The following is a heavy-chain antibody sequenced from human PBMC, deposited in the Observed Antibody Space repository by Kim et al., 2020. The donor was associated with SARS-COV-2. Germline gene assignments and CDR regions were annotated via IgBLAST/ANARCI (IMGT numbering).Heavy chain of an antibody. CDR2: IFGSGAT. D-gene: IGHD3-10*01. Sequence: GGSQRLSCAASGFSVSTNDMSWVRQAPGKGLEWVATIFGSGATSFADSAKGRFTISRDNSKNTLYLQMNSLRAEDTAAYHCARKLLWFGDNGMDVWGQGTTVTVSS. V-gene: IGHV3-53*01. J-gene: IGHJ6*02. CDR1: GFSVSTND. CDR3: ARKLLWFGDNGMDV.